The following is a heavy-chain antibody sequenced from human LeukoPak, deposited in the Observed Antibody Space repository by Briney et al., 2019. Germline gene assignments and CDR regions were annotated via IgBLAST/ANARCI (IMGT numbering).Heavy chain of an antibody. CDR3: ARHVRYSGSYKVCWFDP. V-gene: IGHV4-39*01. Sequence: SETLSLTCTVSGGSISSSSYHWGWIRQPPGKGLEWIGSIYYSGSTYYNPSLKSRVTISVDTSKNQFSLKLSSVTAADTAVYYCARHVRYSGSYKVCWFDPWGQGTLVTVSS. J-gene: IGHJ5*02. CDR1: GGSISSSSYH. D-gene: IGHD1-26*01. CDR2: IYYSGST.